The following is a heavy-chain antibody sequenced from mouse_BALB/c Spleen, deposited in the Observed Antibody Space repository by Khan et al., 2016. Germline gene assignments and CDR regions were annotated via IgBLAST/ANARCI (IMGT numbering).Heavy chain of an antibody. CDR3: ARGTPLAS. D-gene: IGHD2-14*01. V-gene: IGHV1-80*01. Sequence: QVQLKESGAELVRPGSSVKLSCKASGYAFSGYWMNWVRQRPGQGLEWIGQIYPGDGDTNYNGKFKGKASLTADNSYSTAYMQLSSLTSEDSAVYSCARGTPLASWGQGTLVTVSA. CDR2: IYPGDGDT. J-gene: IGHJ3*01. CDR1: GYAFSGYW.